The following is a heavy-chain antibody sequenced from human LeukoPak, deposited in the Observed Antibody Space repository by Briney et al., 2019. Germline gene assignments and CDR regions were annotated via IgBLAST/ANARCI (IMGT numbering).Heavy chain of an antibody. CDR1: GGTFSSYA. D-gene: IGHD3-3*01. Sequence: SVKVSCKASGGTFSSYAISWVRQAPGQGLEWMGGIIPIFGTANYAQKFQGRVTITADESTSTAYMELSSLRSEDTAVYYCARDPDNYGFWSGYSLDPWGQGTLVTVSS. V-gene: IGHV1-69*01. J-gene: IGHJ5*02. CDR2: IIPIFGTA. CDR3: ARDPDNYGFWSGYSLDP.